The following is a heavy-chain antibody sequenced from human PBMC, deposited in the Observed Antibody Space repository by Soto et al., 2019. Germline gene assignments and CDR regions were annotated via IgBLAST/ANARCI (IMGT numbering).Heavy chain of an antibody. V-gene: IGHV1-2*04. D-gene: IGHD3-10*01. J-gene: IGHJ5*02. CDR1: GYTFTGYY. Sequence: AASVKGSCKASGYTFTGYYMHWLRQAPGQGLEWMGWINPNSGGTNYAQKFQGWVTMTRDTSISTAYMELSRLRSDDTAVYYCARDQGSYYGSGSNLPAPWFDPWGQGTLVTVSS. CDR2: INPNSGGT. CDR3: ARDQGSYYGSGSNLPAPWFDP.